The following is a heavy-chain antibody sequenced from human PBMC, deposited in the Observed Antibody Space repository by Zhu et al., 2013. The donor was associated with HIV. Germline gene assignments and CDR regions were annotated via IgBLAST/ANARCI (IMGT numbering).Heavy chain of an antibody. CDR1: GYRFSAYY. CDR2: INPKNGGT. J-gene: IGHJ6*03. V-gene: IGHV1-2*02. CDR3: ARDPSTRYYTDV. Sequence: QDQLIQSGAEMKRPGASVKVSCKPSGYRFSAYYIHWVRQAPGKAIEWMGWINPKNGGTKLAQTFRDRIFVTRDTSINTIYMELRSLTSDDTAVYYCARDPSTRYYTDVWGKGTTVIVSS. D-gene: IGHD4-17*01.